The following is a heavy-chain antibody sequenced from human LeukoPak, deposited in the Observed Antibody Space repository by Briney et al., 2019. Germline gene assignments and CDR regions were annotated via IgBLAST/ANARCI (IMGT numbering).Heavy chain of an antibody. CDR2: IYDSGST. CDR1: GDSISSYD. Sequence: SETLSLTCTISGDSISSYDWSWIRQPPGKGLEWIVYIYDSGSTNYNPSLKSRVTISVDTSKTQFSLKLSSVTAADTAVYYCACLTTADAFDIWGQGTMVTVSS. CDR3: ACLTTADAFDI. V-gene: IGHV4-59*01. D-gene: IGHD3-22*01. J-gene: IGHJ3*02.